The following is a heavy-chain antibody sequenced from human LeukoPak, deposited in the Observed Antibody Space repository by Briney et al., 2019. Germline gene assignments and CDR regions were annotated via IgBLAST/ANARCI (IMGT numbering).Heavy chain of an antibody. CDR2: IKQDGSEK. J-gene: IGHJ4*02. CDR1: GFTFSSYW. Sequence: AGPLRLSCAASGFTFSSYWMSWVRQAPAKGLQWVANIKQDGSEKYYVDSVKGRFTISRDNAKNSLYLQMNSLRAEDTAVYYCARPGFAGYFDYWGQGALVTVCS. D-gene: IGHD2-21*01. V-gene: IGHV3-7*01. CDR3: ARPGFAGYFDY.